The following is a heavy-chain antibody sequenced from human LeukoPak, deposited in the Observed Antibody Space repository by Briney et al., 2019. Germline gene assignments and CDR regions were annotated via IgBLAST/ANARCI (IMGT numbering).Heavy chain of an antibody. D-gene: IGHD3-9*01. V-gene: IGHV4-30-4*08. CDR3: ARWTYYDILTASLRYFDY. CDR2: IYNTGSA. J-gene: IGHJ4*02. CDR1: GDSITSGDYY. Sequence: KSSETLSLTCTVSGDSITSGDYYWSWIRQPPGKGLEWLGYIYNTGSAYYNPSLKSRVTISVDTSKNQFSLKLNSVTAADTAVYFCARWTYYDILTASLRYFDYWGQGTLVTVSS.